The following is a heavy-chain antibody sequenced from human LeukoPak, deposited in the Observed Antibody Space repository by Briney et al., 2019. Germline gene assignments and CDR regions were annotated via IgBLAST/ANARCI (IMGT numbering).Heavy chain of an antibody. Sequence: SVKVSCKASGGTFSSYSISWVRQAPGQGLEWMGRIIPILGIANYAQKFQGRVTITAEKSTSTAYMELSSLRSEDTAVYYCARVRRNGARVVGEAFDIWGQGTMVTVSS. J-gene: IGHJ3*02. CDR1: GGTFSSYS. CDR3: ARVRRNGARVVGEAFDI. CDR2: IIPILGIA. V-gene: IGHV1-69*02. D-gene: IGHD1-26*01.